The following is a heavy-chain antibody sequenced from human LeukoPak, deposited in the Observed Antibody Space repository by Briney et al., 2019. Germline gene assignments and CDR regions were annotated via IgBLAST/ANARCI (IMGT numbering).Heavy chain of an antibody. CDR1: GYTFTSYG. CDR2: ISAYNGNT. Sequence: ASVTVSCKASGYTFTSYGISWVRQAPGQGLEWMGWISAYNGNTNYAQKLQGRVTMTTDTSTSTAYMELRSLRSDDTAVYYCAGGTECSSTSCYTSEGGWFDPWGQGTLVTVSS. D-gene: IGHD2-2*02. V-gene: IGHV1-18*01. CDR3: AGGTECSSTSCYTSEGGWFDP. J-gene: IGHJ5*02.